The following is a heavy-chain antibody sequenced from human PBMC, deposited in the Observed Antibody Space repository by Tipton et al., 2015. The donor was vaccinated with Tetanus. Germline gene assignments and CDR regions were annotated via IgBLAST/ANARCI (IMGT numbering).Heavy chain of an antibody. CDR2: IYYSGST. D-gene: IGHD1-14*01. Sequence: LRLSCSVSGGSISGSSYYWSWIRQPPGKALEWIGSIYYSGSTFYHPSLQSRVTISVDTSKNQFSLKLSSVTAADTAVYYCARGTGYYWGQGTLVTVSS. V-gene: IGHV4-39*07. CDR1: GGSISGSSYY. J-gene: IGHJ4*02. CDR3: ARGTGYY.